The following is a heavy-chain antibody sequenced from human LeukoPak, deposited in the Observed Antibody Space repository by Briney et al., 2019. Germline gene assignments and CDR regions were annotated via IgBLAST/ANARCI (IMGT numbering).Heavy chain of an antibody. Sequence: VASVKVSCKASGDTFTGYYMHWVRQAPGQGLEWMGWINPNSGGTNYAQKFQGRVTMTRDTSISTAYMELSRLRSDDTAVYYCARDRDDWSFLIDYWGQGTLVTVSS. J-gene: IGHJ4*02. CDR3: ARDRDDWSFLIDY. CDR2: INPNSGGT. D-gene: IGHD3-3*01. CDR1: GDTFTGYY. V-gene: IGHV1-2*02.